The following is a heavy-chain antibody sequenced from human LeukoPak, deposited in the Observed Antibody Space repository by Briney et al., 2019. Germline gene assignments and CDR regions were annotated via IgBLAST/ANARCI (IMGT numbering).Heavy chain of an antibody. D-gene: IGHD6-19*01. CDR1: GFTFSGSA. CDR3: ARDLLGGWLNNWFDP. CDR2: ISSSSSYI. J-gene: IGHJ5*02. V-gene: IGHV3-21*01. Sequence: GGSLRLSCAASGFTFSGSAMHWVRQAPGKGLEWVSSISSSSSYIYYADSVKGRFTISRDNAKNSLYLQMNSLRAEDTAVYYCARDLLGGWLNNWFDPWGQGTLVTVSS.